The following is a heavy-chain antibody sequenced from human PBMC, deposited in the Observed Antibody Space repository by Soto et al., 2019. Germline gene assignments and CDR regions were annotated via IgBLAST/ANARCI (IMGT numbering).Heavy chain of an antibody. D-gene: IGHD3-3*01. CDR2: ISAYNGNT. J-gene: IGHJ4*02. CDR3: ARFRITIFGVIKPNFAY. V-gene: IGHV1-18*01. CDR1: GYTFTSYG. Sequence: ASVKVSCKASGYTFTSYGISWVRQAPGQGLEWMGWISAYNGNTNYAQKLQGRVTMTTDTSTSTAYMELRSLRSDDTAVYYCARFRITIFGVIKPNFAYWGQGTLVTVSS.